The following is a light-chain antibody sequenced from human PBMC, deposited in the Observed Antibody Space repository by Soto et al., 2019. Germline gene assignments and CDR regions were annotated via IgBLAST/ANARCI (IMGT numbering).Light chain of an antibody. CDR1: DNIGPW. J-gene: IGKJ3*01. CDR2: KAS. CDR3: QQSFSDPFP. V-gene: IGKV1-5*03. Sequence: DIQMTQSPSTLSASIGDRVAITCRASDNIGPWVAWYQQKPGKAPKLLIYKASTLETGAPSRFAGSGSGTGFTLTISSLQPEDFATYYCQQSFSDPFPFGPGTKVDIK.